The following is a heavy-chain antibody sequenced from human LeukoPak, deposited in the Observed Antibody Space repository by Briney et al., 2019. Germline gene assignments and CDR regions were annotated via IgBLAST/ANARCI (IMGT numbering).Heavy chain of an antibody. J-gene: IGHJ4*02. V-gene: IGHV3-23*01. D-gene: IGHD1-1*01. CDR2: IRGGGDT. CDR1: GFSFSNYA. CDR3: AKANWVSNVDAVW. Sequence: GGSLRLSCTASGFSFSNYAMSWARKAAARGPEWFSNIRGGGDTFYAALMKGRFTLSRDESRNTVYLQVNNLRVEDTAIYYCAKANWVSNVDAVWWGQGPQITVTS.